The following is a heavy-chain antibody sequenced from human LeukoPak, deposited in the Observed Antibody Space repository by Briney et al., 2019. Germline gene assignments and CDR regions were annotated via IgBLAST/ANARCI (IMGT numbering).Heavy chain of an antibody. V-gene: IGHV4-4*07. D-gene: IGHD5-12*01. CDR1: GGSFSIYY. CDR2: IFTSGNT. J-gene: IGHJ4*02. CDR3: ARTSHYVDIAATIPYGIYYFDY. Sequence: SETLSLTCTVSGGSFSIYYWTWIRQPAGKGLEWIGHIFTSGNTNYNPSLKSRVTMSVDTSKNQFSLKLSSVTAADTAVYYCARTSHYVDIAATIPYGIYYFDYWGQGTLVTVSS.